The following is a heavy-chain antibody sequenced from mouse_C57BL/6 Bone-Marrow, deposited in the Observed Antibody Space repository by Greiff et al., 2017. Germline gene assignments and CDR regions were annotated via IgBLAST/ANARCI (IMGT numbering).Heavy chain of an antibody. Sequence: QVHVKQSGAELAKPGASVKLSCKASGYTFTSYWMHWVKQRPGQGLEWIGYINPSSGYTKYNQKFKDKATLTADKSTSTAYMQLSSLTDEDTAVYYCANSFFFDYWGQGTTLTVSS. D-gene: IGHD1-1*01. CDR2: INPSSGYT. J-gene: IGHJ2*01. CDR3: ANSFFFDY. CDR1: GYTFTSYW. V-gene: IGHV1-7*01.